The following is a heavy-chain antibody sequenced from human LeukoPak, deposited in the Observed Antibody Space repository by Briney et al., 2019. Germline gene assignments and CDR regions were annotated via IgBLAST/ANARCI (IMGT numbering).Heavy chain of an antibody. J-gene: IGHJ3*02. CDR1: GFTFSDYY. Sequence: KPGGSLRLSCAASGFTFSDYYMSWLRQAPGKGLEWVSYISSSGSTIYYADSVKGRFTISRDNAKNSLYLQMNSLRAEDTAVYYCAASTRHSIAVAGDDAFDIWGQGTMVTVSS. CDR3: AASTRHSIAVAGDDAFDI. CDR2: ISSSGSTI. D-gene: IGHD6-19*01. V-gene: IGHV3-11*01.